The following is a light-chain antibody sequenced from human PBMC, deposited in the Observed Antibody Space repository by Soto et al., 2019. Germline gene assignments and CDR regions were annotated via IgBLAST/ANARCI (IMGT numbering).Light chain of an antibody. CDR1: QSISSS. CDR3: QQTYSMPLA. J-gene: IGKJ4*01. Sequence: DIQMTQSPSSLSASVGDRVTITCRASQSISSSLNWYQQKPGKAPRLLIHGASSLQSGVPSRFSGSGSGTDFTLTISRLQAEDFVSYYCQQTYSMPLAFGGGTKVEI. CDR2: GAS. V-gene: IGKV1-39*01.